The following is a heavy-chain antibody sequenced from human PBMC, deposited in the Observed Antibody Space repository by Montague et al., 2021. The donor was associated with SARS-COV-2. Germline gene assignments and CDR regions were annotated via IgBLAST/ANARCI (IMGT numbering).Heavy chain of an antibody. V-gene: IGHV4-4*07. J-gene: IGHJ6*02. CDR3: AGGSGISNFYNSGMAV. CDR1: GGSISSYY. CDR2: IYTSGTT. Sequence: SETLSLTCTVSGGSISSYYWSCILQPVGKGLEWSGRIYTSGTTNYNPSLMNRATRSVDTSKNQFSLKLSSVTAADTAAYYCAGGSGISNFYNSGMAVWGQGTTVTVSS. D-gene: IGHD3-10*01.